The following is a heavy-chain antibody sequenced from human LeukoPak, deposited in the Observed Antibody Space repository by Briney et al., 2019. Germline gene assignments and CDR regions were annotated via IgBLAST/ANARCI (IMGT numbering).Heavy chain of an antibody. J-gene: IGHJ4*02. D-gene: IGHD2-15*01. Sequence: ASVKISCKASGYTFSTTYYMHWVRQAPGQGLEWIGIFNTSGGGTNYAQKFQGRVTMTRDTSTSTVYMQLGSLTSADTAVYYCAQVEVGGYVDYWGQGTLVTVSS. CDR1: GYTFSTTYY. CDR2: FNTSGGGT. CDR3: AQVEVGGYVDY. V-gene: IGHV1-46*01.